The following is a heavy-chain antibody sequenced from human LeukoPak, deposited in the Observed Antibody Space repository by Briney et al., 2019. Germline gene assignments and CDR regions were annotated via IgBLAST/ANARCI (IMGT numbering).Heavy chain of an antibody. CDR2: ISGGGEST. J-gene: IGHJ4*02. CDR1: GFIYFSSYA. CDR3: VRYFTAVAPTLRLDY. D-gene: IGHD6-19*01. Sequence: GGSLRLSCAASGFIYFSSYAMSWVRQAPGKGLEWVSGISGGGESTYYADAVKGRFTISRDNSKNTLYLQMNSLRVEDTAVYHCVRYFTAVAPTLRLDYWGRGTLVTVSS. V-gene: IGHV3-23*01.